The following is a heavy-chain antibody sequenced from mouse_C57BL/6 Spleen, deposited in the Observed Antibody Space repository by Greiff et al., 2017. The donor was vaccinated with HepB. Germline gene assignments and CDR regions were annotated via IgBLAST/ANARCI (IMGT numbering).Heavy chain of an antibody. CDR1: GYAFSSYW. CDR2: IYPGDGDT. CDR3: ARDFTTVVATGY. V-gene: IGHV1-80*01. J-gene: IGHJ2*01. Sequence: VQLQQSGAELVKPGASVKISCKASGYAFSSYWMNWVKQRPGKGLEWIGQIYPGDGDTNYNGKFKGKATLTADKSSSTAYMQLSSLTSEDSAVYFCARDFTTVVATGYWGQGTTLTVSS. D-gene: IGHD1-1*01.